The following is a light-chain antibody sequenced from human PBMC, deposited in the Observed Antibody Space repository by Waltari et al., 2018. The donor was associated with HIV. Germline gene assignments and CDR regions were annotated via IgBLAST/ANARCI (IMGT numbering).Light chain of an antibody. CDR2: DAS. Sequence: EIVLTQSPGTLSLSPGDRATLSCRASQHVGSRRLAWYQRKLGQAPRLLIYDASTRATGIPDRFSGSGSGTDFTLTINSLQPDDFATYFCQQSYSSPQTFGPGTKVDIK. J-gene: IGKJ3*01. CDR1: QHVGSRR. CDR3: QQSYSSPQT. V-gene: IGKV3-20*01.